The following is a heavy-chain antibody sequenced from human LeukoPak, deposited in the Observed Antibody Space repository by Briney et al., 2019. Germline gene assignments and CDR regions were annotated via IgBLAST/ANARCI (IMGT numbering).Heavy chain of an antibody. CDR2: IYYTGST. J-gene: IGHJ4*02. Sequence: SETLSLTCSVSGTSISSLYWSWIRQPPGKGLEWIGYIYYTGSTNYNPSLKSPVTIFVDTSKNQFSLRLSSVTAADTAVYCCARHRAYSSSSPFDYWGQGTLVTVSS. CDR1: GTSISSLY. D-gene: IGHD6-6*01. CDR3: ARHRAYSSSSPFDY. V-gene: IGHV4-59*08.